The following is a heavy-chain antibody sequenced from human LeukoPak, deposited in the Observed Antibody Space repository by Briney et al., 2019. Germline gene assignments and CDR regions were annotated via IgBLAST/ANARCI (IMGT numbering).Heavy chain of an antibody. CDR1: RYTFTDYY. V-gene: IGHV1-2*02. CDR3: ARDPDDSSDSHFDY. Sequence: GASVKVSCKTSRYTFTDYYMHWVRQAPGQGLEWMGWIKANSGGTKYAQKFQGRVTMTRDTSISTAYMELSRLRSDDTAVYYCARDPDDSSDSHFDYWGQGTLVTVSS. D-gene: IGHD3-22*01. CDR2: IKANSGGT. J-gene: IGHJ4*02.